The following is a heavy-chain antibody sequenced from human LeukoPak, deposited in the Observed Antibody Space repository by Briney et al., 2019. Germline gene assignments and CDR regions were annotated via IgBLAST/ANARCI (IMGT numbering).Heavy chain of an antibody. D-gene: IGHD4-17*01. CDR3: ARGGHDYGEYVGY. CDR2: NSSSGSTI. J-gene: IGHJ4*02. Sequence: GESLRLSCAASGFTLSDYYMRCTRQPRGKGLEWVSYNSSSGSTIYYADSVKGRFPITRDNAKNALYLQMNSLRAEDTAVYYCARGGHDYGEYVGYWGQGTLVTVSS. CDR1: GFTLSDYY. V-gene: IGHV3-11*01.